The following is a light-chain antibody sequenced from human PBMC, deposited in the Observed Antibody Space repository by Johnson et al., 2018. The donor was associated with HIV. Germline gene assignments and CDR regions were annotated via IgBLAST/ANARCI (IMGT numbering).Light chain of an antibody. V-gene: IGLV1-51*02. CDR3: GAWDSRLGAAYF. Sequence: QSVLTQPPSVSAATGQKVTISCSGSSSNIGNNYVSWYQQVPGTAPKLLIYEKNKRPSGIPDRFSASMSGTSATLDITGLQTGDAGDYYCGAWDSRLGAAYFFGTGTGVTFL. CDR2: EKN. CDR1: SSNIGNNY. J-gene: IGLJ1*01.